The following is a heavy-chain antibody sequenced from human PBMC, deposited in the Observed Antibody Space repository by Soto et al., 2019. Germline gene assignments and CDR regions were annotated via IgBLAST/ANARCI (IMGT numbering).Heavy chain of an antibody. D-gene: IGHD2-2*01. CDR2: TRSNGEHT. J-gene: IGHJ6*02. CDR3: AKDSKSVAVSAARVYGMDV. Sequence: HPWGSLRLSCAGSGFTFGNFAITFCRHSPFKWLEWVSTTRSNGEHTYYADSVKGRFTASRDNSKNTLFLEMSSLRAEDTAVYFCAKDSKSVAVSAARVYGMDVWGQGTTVTVSS. V-gene: IGHV3-23*01. CDR1: GFTFGNFA.